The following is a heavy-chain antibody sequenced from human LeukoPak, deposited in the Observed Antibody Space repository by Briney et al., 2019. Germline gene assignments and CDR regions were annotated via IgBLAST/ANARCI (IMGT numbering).Heavy chain of an antibody. V-gene: IGHV3-11*04. CDR1: GFTFSDYY. J-gene: IGHJ4*02. CDR2: ISSSGSTI. CDR3: LVESYYPFDY. Sequence: PGGSLRLSCAASGFTFSDYYMSWIRQAPGKGLEWVSYISSSGSTIYYADSVKGRFTISRDNSKNTLYLQMNSLRAEDTAVYYCLVESYYPFDYWGQGTLVTVSS. D-gene: IGHD1-26*01.